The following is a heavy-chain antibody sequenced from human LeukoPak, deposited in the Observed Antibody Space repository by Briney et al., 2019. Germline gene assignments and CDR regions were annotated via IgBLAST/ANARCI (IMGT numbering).Heavy chain of an antibody. CDR2: ISSSSRYT. V-gene: IGHV3-21*04. CDR3: ARPDSRYFYGMDV. D-gene: IGHD2/OR15-2a*01. CDR1: GFSLRDYS. Sequence: GGSLRLSCAASGFSLRDYSMDWVRQAPGKGLEWVSSISSSSRYTFYVDSVKGRFTISRDNAKNSLYLQMNSLRAEDTATYYCARPDSRYFYGMDVWGQGTTVTVSS. J-gene: IGHJ6*02.